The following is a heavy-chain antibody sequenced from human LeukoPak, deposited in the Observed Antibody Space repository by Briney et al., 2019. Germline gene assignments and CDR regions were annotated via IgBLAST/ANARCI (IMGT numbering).Heavy chain of an antibody. Sequence: GGSLRLSCAASGFTFSSYSINWVRQAPGKGLEWVSAISSSDGSTYYPDSVKGRSTISRDNSKNTLYLQMNSLRAEDTAIYYCAKTLHYGHFGKFDPWGQGTLVTVSS. J-gene: IGHJ5*02. D-gene: IGHD4-17*01. CDR1: GFTFSSYS. CDR3: AKTLHYGHFGKFDP. V-gene: IGHV3-23*01. CDR2: ISSSDGST.